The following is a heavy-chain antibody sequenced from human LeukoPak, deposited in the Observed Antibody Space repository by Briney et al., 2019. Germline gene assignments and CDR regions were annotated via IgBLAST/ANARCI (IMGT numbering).Heavy chain of an antibody. CDR2: INSYGSST. J-gene: IGHJ3*02. CDR1: GCTFSSYW. D-gene: IGHD3-10*01. V-gene: IGHV3-74*01. Sequence: GGALRLSCAASGCTFSSYWMHWVRQAPGKGLVLVSRINSYGSSTSYADSVKGRFTISRDNAKNTLYLQMNSLRAEDTAVYYCARGARITMVRGVIITGHDAFDIWGQGTMVTVSS. CDR3: ARGARITMVRGVIITGHDAFDI.